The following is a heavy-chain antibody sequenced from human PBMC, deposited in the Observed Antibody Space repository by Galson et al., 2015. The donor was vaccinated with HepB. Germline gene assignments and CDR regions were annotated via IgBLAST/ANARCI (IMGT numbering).Heavy chain of an antibody. V-gene: IGHV3-48*01. Sequence: SLRLSCAASGFTFSSYSMNWVRQAPGKGLEWVSYISSSSSTIYYADSVKGRFTISRDNAKNSLYLQMNSLRAEDTAVYYCARENGITIYGYYFDYWGQGTLVTVSS. D-gene: IGHD3-3*01. CDR2: ISSSSSTI. CDR1: GFTFSSYS. CDR3: ARENGITIYGYYFDY. J-gene: IGHJ4*02.